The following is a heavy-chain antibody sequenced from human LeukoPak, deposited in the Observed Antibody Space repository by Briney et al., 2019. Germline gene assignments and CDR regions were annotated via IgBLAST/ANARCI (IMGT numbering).Heavy chain of an antibody. CDR1: GFTFSRHW. CDR3: AKDYYGSGTYRGIDAFDI. J-gene: IGHJ3*02. D-gene: IGHD3-10*01. V-gene: IGHV3-74*01. CDR2: TNEDETTI. Sequence: GGSLRLSCAASGFTFSRHWMHWVRQAPGKGLVWVSRTNEDETTIDYADSVKGRFTISRDNAKNALYLQMNSLRAEDTALYYCAKDYYGSGTYRGIDAFDIWGQGTMVTVSS.